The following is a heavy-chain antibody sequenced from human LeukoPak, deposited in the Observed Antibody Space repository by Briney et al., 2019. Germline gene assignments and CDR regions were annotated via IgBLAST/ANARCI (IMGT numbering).Heavy chain of an antibody. J-gene: IGHJ6*02. CDR2: ISGSRGST. CDR3: AKMGFYYYYGMDV. CDR1: GFTFSSYA. V-gene: IGHV3-23*01. Sequence: PGGSLRLSCAASGFTFSSYAMSWVRQAPGKGLGWVSAISGSRGSTYYADSVKGRFTIYRDNSKNTLYLQMNSLRAEDTAVYYCAKMGFYYYYGMDVWGQGTTVTVSS.